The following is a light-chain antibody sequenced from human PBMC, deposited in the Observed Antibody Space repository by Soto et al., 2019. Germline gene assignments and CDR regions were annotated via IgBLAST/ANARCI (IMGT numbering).Light chain of an antibody. CDR2: AAS. CDR3: QQSDSIPLT. Sequence: DIQITPSPSSLSSSVLESFTITCRASQSISSYLNWYQQKPGKAPKLLIYAASTLQSGVPSRFSGSGSGTEFTLTISSLQPEDFATYYCQQSDSIPLTFGGGTKVDNK. CDR1: QSISSY. J-gene: IGKJ4*01. V-gene: IGKV1-39*01.